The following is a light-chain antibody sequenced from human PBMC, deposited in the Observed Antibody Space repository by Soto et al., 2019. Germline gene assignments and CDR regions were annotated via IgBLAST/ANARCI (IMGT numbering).Light chain of an antibody. V-gene: IGKV1-39*01. CDR2: AAS. Sequence: DIQMTQSPSSLSASVGDRVTITCRASQSSSSYLNWYQQKPGKAPKLLIYAASSLQSGVPSRFSGSGSGTDFTLTISSLQPEDFETYYGQQSYSTPYTFGQGTKLEIK. J-gene: IGKJ2*01. CDR1: QSSSSY. CDR3: QQSYSTPYT.